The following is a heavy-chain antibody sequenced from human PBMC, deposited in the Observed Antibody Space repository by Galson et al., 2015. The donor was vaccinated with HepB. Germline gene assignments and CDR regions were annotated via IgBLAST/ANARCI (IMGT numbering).Heavy chain of an antibody. J-gene: IGHJ4*02. V-gene: IGHV3-7*01. CDR3: ARDIGQSYDTYYPFDH. CDR1: GFPYNTFW. D-gene: IGHD3-10*01. CDR2: IKQDGSVT. Sequence: SLRLSCAASGFPYNTFWMSWVRQVPGQGLEWVANIKQDGSVTYYGDSVKGRFTISRDNAKNSLYLQMDSLRVDDTAVYYCARDIGQSYDTYYPFDHWGQGARVTVSS.